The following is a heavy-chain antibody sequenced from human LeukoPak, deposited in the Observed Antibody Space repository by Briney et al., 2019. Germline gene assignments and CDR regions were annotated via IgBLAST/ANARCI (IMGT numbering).Heavy chain of an antibody. V-gene: IGHV3-23*01. CDR3: AKVVGSG. CDR1: GLTFSNYA. D-gene: IGHD1-26*01. Sequence: QPGGSLRLSCAASGLTFSNYAMSWVRQAPGKGLEWVSGISGSGGSTNYADSVKGRFTISRDNSKNTMYLQMNSLRAEDTAVYYCAKVVGSGWGQGTLVTVSS. J-gene: IGHJ4*02. CDR2: ISGSGGST.